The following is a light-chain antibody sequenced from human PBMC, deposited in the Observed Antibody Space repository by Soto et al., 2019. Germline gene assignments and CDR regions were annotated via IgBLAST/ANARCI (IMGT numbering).Light chain of an antibody. CDR3: QQYNNWPPNT. V-gene: IGKV3-15*01. J-gene: IGKJ2*01. CDR2: GAS. Sequence: EIVMTQSPATLSVSPGERATLSCRASQSVSSNLAWYQQKPVQAPRLLIYGASTRATGIPARFSGSGSGTEFTLTISSLQSEDFAVYYCQQYNNWPPNTFGQGTKLEIK. CDR1: QSVSSN.